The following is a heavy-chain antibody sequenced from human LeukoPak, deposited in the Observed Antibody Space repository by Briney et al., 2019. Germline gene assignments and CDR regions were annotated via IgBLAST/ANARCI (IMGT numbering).Heavy chain of an antibody. CDR3: ARDTAHSSWSIYSYYGMDV. CDR1: GFTFSDYA. CDR2: ISYDGINT. V-gene: IGHV3-30-3*01. D-gene: IGHD6-13*01. Sequence: SGGSLRLSCAASGFTFSDYAMHWVRQTPGKGLEWVALISYDGINTYYADSVKGRFTISRDNSKNTLSLLMNSLTAEDTAVYYCARDTAHSSWSIYSYYGMDVWGQGTTVTVSS. J-gene: IGHJ6*02.